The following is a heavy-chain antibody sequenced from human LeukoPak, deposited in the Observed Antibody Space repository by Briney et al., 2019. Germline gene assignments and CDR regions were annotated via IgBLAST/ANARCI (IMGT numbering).Heavy chain of an antibody. Sequence: GGTLRLSCAASGFTFSSYGMSWVRQAPGKGLEWVSSISGSGSSTYYTDSVKGRFTISRDNSKNTLYLQLNSLRAEDTAVYYCAKDWTGTKPFDLWGRGTLVTVSS. CDR1: GFTFSSYG. D-gene: IGHD3/OR15-3a*01. J-gene: IGHJ2*01. V-gene: IGHV3-23*01. CDR2: ISGSGSST. CDR3: AKDWTGTKPFDL.